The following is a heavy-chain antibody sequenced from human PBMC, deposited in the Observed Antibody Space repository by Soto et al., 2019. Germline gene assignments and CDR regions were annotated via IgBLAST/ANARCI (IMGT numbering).Heavy chain of an antibody. CDR3: GRQTYYYDSRGGGAAFDI. V-gene: IGHV4-59*01. Sequence: PSETLSLTCTVSVGSISSYYWSWIRQPPGKGLEWIGYIYYSGSTNYNPSLKSRVTISVDTSKNQFSLKLSSVTAADTAVYYCGRQTYYYDSRGGGAAFDIGGQGTMVTVPS. D-gene: IGHD3-22*01. CDR1: VGSISSYY. J-gene: IGHJ3*02. CDR2: IYYSGST.